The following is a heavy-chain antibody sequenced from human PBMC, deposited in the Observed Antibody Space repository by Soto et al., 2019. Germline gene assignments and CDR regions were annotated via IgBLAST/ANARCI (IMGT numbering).Heavy chain of an antibody. Sequence: QITLNESGPTLVKPTQILTLTCTFSGFSLSTTGVGVGWIRQPPGKALEWLAFIYWDDDKRYSPSLKSRLTITKNTSKSLVVLIMTNIDPMDTATYYCAYRLGQSGSNWDSGAFDIWGQGTMVTVSS. CDR3: AYRLGQSGSNWDSGAFDI. CDR1: GFSLSTTGVG. CDR2: IYWDDDK. J-gene: IGHJ3*02. V-gene: IGHV2-5*02. D-gene: IGHD6-13*01.